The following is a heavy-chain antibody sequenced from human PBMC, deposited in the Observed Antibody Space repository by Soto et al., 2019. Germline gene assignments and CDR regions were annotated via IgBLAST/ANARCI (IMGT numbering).Heavy chain of an antibody. CDR3: ARAFPTTYGDYYNFYVDV. J-gene: IGHJ6*03. Sequence: QVRLVQSGAEVNKPGASVKVSCEASGYTFTYYTVHWVRQAPGQGLEWMAWINPGTGNTRYSQKFQGRVIITADTSANTAYLEVSSLRSEDTAVYYWARAFPTTYGDYYNFYVDVWGKGTTVTVSS. CDR1: GYTFTYYT. CDR2: INPGTGNT. V-gene: IGHV1-3*01. D-gene: IGHD4-17*01.